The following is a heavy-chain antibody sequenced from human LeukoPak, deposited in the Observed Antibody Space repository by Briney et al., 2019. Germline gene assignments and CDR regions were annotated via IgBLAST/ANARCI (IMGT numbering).Heavy chain of an antibody. CDR3: ARGPGSCYPYYFDY. J-gene: IGHJ4*02. D-gene: IGHD3-10*01. CDR1: GASISSYY. Sequence: SETLSLTCTVSGASISSYYWSWIRQPAGKGLEWIGRIYTSGSTNYNPSLKSRVTMSVDTSKNQFSLKLSSVTAADTAVYYCARGPGSCYPYYFDYWGQGTLVTVSS. CDR2: IYTSGST. V-gene: IGHV4-4*07.